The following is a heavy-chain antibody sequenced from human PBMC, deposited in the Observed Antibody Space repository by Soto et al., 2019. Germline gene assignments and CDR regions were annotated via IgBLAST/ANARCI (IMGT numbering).Heavy chain of an antibody. CDR2: ISWDSGSI. V-gene: IGHV3-9*01. CDR3: AKIVTRHSLVPVFDQ. Sequence: QLVESGGGLVQPGRSLRLSCVASGFRFDEYAIHWVRHAPGKGLEWVSGISWDSGSINYAGSVRGRFTVSRDNAKTSLYLHITSLRSEDTAFYYCAKIVTRHSLVPVFDQWGQGALVSVAS. CDR1: GFRFDEYA. D-gene: IGHD2-21*01. J-gene: IGHJ4*02.